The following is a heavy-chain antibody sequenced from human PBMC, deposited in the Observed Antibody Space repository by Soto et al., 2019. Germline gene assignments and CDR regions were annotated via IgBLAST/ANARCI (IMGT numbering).Heavy chain of an antibody. CDR1: GFTFSSYS. V-gene: IGHV3-21*01. Sequence: GGSLRLSCAASGFTFSSYSMNWVRQAPGKGLECVSSISSSSSYIYYADSVKGRFTISRDNAKNSLYLQMNSLRAEDTAVYYCAREGPLRFLEWSTMDVWGQGTTVTVSS. CDR3: AREGPLRFLEWSTMDV. CDR2: ISSSSSYI. J-gene: IGHJ6*02. D-gene: IGHD3-3*01.